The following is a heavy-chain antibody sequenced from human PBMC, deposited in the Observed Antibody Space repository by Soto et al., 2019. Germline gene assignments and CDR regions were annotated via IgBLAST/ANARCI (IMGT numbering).Heavy chain of an antibody. CDR1: GFSFRNAW. V-gene: IGHV3-15*01. Sequence: LRPSCAASGFSFRNAWMSWVRQAPGKGLEWVGRIKSKTDGGTTDYAAPVKGRFTISRDNSKNTLYLQMNSLKTEDTAVYYCRLDYFYYGMGVWGQGTTGTVSS. J-gene: IGHJ6*02. CDR2: IKSKTDGGTT. CDR3: RLDYFYYGMGV.